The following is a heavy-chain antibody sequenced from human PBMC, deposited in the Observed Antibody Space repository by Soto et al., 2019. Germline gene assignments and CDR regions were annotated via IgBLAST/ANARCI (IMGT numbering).Heavy chain of an antibody. CDR2: IYPGDSDT. CDR1: GYSFTKYW. Sequence: EVQLAQSGAEVKKPGESLKISCKGSGYSFTKYWIGWVRQMPGKGLEWMGIIYPGDSDTRYSPSFQGQVTISADKAINTGYLQWSSLKASDTATYYCARTYSGTYPPPYYFDYWGQGSLVTVSS. CDR3: ARTYSGTYPPPYYFDY. J-gene: IGHJ4*02. D-gene: IGHD1-26*01. V-gene: IGHV5-51*01.